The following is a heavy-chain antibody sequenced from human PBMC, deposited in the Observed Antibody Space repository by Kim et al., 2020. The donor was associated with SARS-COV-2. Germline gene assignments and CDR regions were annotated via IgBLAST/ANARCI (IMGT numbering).Heavy chain of an antibody. CDR3: ARAPDSYGYYHYGMDV. V-gene: IGHV1-18*01. CDR1: GYTFTSYG. Sequence: ASVKVSCKASGYTFTSYGISWVRQAPGQGLEWMGWISAYNGNTNYAQKLQGRVTMTTDTSTSTAYMELRSLRSDDTAVYYCARAPDSYGYYHYGMDVWGQGTTVTVSS. CDR2: ISAYNGNT. J-gene: IGHJ6*02. D-gene: IGHD5-18*01.